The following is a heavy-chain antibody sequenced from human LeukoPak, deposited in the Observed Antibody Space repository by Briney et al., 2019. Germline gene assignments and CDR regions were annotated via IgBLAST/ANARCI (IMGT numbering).Heavy chain of an antibody. CDR1: GGSISSYY. CDR3: ARHNSRYPFDP. J-gene: IGHJ5*02. CDR2: IYYSGST. D-gene: IGHD1-1*01. Sequence: SETLSLTCTVSGGSISSYYWSWIRQPPGKGLEWIGYIYYSGSTDYNPSLKSRVTISADTSKNQFSLKLSSVTAADTAVYYCARHNSRYPFDPWGQGTLVTVSS. V-gene: IGHV4-59*01.